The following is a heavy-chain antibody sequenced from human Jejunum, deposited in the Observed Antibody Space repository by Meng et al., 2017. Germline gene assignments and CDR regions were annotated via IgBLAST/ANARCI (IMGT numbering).Heavy chain of an antibody. CDR2: IHHSGSI. CDR3: RLAYCVSDCGDY. D-gene: IGHD2-21*02. J-gene: IGHJ4*02. CDR1: GGSFSTYY. Sequence: QVKVQQWGAGLLKPSETLSLTCAFQGGSFSTYYWSWIRQPPGKGLEWLGQIHHSGSINDNPSLKGRATMSVDTSRSQISLKLNSVTAADTAVYYCRLAYCVSDCGDYWGQGTLVTVSS. V-gene: IGHV4-34*04.